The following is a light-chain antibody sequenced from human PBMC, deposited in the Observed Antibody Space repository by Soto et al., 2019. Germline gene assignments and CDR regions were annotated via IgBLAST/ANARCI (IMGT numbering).Light chain of an antibody. CDR2: GAS. CDR3: QQYGTSFFT. V-gene: IGKV3-20*01. J-gene: IGKJ4*01. Sequence: EIVLTQSPGTLSLSPGERATISCRASQSVPSGYVAWFQQKSGQAPRLLIYGASTRATGIPDRFSGSGSGTDFTLTISRLEPEDFAFYFCQQYGTSFFTFGGGTKVDI. CDR1: QSVPSGY.